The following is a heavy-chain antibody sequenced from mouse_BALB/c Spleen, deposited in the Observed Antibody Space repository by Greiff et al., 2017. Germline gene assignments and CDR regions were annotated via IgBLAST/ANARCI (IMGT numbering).Heavy chain of an antibody. CDR3: AYRYEAY. V-gene: IGHV1-4*01. D-gene: IGHD2-14*01. Sequence: QVQLQQSGAELARPGASVKMSCKASGYTFTSYWMHWVKQRPGQGLEWIGYINPSTGYTEYNQKFKDKATLTADTSSSTAYMQLSSLTSEDSAVYDCAYRYEAYWGQGTLVTVSA. CDR1: GYTFTSYW. CDR2: INPSTGYT. J-gene: IGHJ3*01.